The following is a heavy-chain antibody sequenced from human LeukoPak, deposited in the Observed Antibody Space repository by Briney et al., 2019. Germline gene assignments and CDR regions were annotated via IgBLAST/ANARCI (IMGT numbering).Heavy chain of an antibody. D-gene: IGHD2-2*03. J-gene: IGHJ3*02. CDR2: IIRIFATA. Sequence: EASVRVSCTVSGDKFSTYAITWVRQAPGQGLEWIGGIIRIFATANYTHTFQGRVTIIADESTSTAYMDLSSLRSDDTAVYFCARVGYCISPNCFLGAFDIWGQGTLVTVSS. V-gene: IGHV1-69*01. CDR3: ARVGYCISPNCFLGAFDI. CDR1: GDKFSTYA.